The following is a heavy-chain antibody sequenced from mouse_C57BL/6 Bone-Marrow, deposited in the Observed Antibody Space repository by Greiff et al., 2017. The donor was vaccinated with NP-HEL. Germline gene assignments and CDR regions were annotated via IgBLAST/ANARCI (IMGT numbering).Heavy chain of an antibody. CDR3: ARKLDY. J-gene: IGHJ2*01. CDR1: GFTFSDSG. V-gene: IGHV5-17*01. Sequence: EVKVVESGGGLVKPGGSLKLSCAASGFTFSDSGMHWVRQAPEKGLEWVAYISSGSSTIYYAATVKGRFTISRDNAKNTLFLQMTSLRSEDTAMYCCARKLDYWGQGTTLTVSS. CDR2: ISSGSSTI.